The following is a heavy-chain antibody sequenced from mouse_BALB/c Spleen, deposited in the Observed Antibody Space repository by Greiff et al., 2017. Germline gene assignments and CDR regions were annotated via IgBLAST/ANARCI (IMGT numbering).Heavy chain of an antibody. Sequence: VQLQQSGAELVKPGASGKLSCTASGFNIKDTYMHWVKQRPEQGLEWIGRIDPANGNTNYDPKFQGKATITADTSSNTAYLQLSSLTSEDTAVYYCASPYGALDYWGQGTTLTVSS. CDR2: IDPANGNT. CDR3: ASPYGALDY. D-gene: IGHD1-1*02. V-gene: IGHV14-3*02. J-gene: IGHJ2*01. CDR1: GFNIKDTY.